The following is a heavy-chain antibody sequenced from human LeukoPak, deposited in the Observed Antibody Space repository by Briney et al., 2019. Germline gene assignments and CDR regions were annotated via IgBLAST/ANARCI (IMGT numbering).Heavy chain of an antibody. CDR1: GLSFSGFD. Sequence: PGGSLRLSCAASGLSFSGFDMNWVRQAPGKGLEWIAHIGTSVNAIYYADSVKGRFTISRDNSKNTLYLQMNSLRAEDTAVYYCAKEGVTTPYYYYYYMDVWGKGTTVTVSS. CDR2: IGTSVNAI. J-gene: IGHJ6*03. D-gene: IGHD1-14*01. CDR3: AKEGVTTPYYYYYYMDV. V-gene: IGHV3-48*01.